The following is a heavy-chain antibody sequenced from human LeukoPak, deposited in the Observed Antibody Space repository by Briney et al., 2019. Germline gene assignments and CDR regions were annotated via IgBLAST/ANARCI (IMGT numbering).Heavy chain of an antibody. D-gene: IGHD3-22*01. CDR3: ARATYYYDSSGYYFDY. CDR2: IYYSGST. V-gene: IGHV4-39*07. J-gene: IGHJ4*02. CDR1: GGSISNYY. Sequence: SETLSLTCTVSGGSISNYYWGWIRQPPGKGLEWIGAIYYSGSTYYNPSLKSRVTISVDTSKNQFSLKLSSVTAADTAVYYCARATYYYDSSGYYFDYWGQGTLVTVSS.